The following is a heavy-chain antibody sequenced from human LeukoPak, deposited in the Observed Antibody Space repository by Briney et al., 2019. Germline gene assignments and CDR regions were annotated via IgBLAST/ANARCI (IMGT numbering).Heavy chain of an antibody. CDR2: MNPNSGNT. Sequence: ASVKVSCTASGYTFNSYDINWVRQATGQGLEWMAWMNPNSGNTAYAQKFQGRVTITRNTSISTTYMELSGLGSEDTAVYYCARVLPPTYIEIVQTAPYYFDFWGQGTLVTVSS. CDR3: ARVLPPTYIEIVQTAPYYFDF. CDR1: GYTFNSYD. J-gene: IGHJ4*02. V-gene: IGHV1-8*03. D-gene: IGHD2/OR15-2a*01.